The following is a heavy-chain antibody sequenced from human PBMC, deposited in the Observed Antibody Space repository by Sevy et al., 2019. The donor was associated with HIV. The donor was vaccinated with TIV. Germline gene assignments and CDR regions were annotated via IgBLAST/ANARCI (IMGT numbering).Heavy chain of an antibody. V-gene: IGHV3-74*01. Sequence: GESLKISCEASGFDFSSHWMQWVRQAPGKGLVWVSRMNTDGSSTNYADSVKGRFTISRDNAKNTLYLEMNNLRDEDTALYYCATPRFDFWGPGTLVIVSS. J-gene: IGHJ4*01. CDR3: ATPRFDF. CDR2: MNTDGSST. CDR1: GFDFSSHW.